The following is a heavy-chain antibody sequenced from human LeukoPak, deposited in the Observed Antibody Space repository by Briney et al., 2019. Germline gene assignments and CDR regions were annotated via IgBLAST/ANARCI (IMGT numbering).Heavy chain of an antibody. CDR1: GGSFSDYY. CDR3: AREVWFGDEKFDY. CDR2: INLSGST. V-gene: IGHV4-34*01. D-gene: IGHD3-10*01. J-gene: IGHJ4*02. Sequence: SETLSLTCVVYGGSFSDYYWTWIRQPPGKGLEWIGEINLSGSTNYIPSLESRVTISIDTSNNQFSLKLSSVTAADTAVYYCAREVWFGDEKFDYWGQGTLVTVSS.